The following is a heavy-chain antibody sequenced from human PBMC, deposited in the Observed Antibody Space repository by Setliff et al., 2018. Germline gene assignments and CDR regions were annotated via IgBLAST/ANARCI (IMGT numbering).Heavy chain of an antibody. D-gene: IGHD6-13*01. J-gene: IGHJ4*02. CDR1: GYTFTSYY. V-gene: IGHV1-46*01. Sequence: RASVKVSCKASGYTFTSYYMHWVRQAPGQGLEWMGIINPSGGSTSYAQKFQGRVTMTRDTSTSTVYMELSSLRSEDTAVYYRARRSSSGNGFDYWGQGTQVTVSS. CDR3: ARRSSSGNGFDY. CDR2: INPSGGST.